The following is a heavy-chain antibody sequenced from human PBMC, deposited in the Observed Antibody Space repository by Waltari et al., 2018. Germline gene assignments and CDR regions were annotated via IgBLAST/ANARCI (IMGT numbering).Heavy chain of an antibody. J-gene: IGHJ4*02. CDR2: IRYDGSNK. V-gene: IGHV3-30*02. CDR1: GFTFSSYG. CDR3: AKDRAGRGRYYFDY. D-gene: IGHD1-26*01. Sequence: QVQLVESGGGVVQPGGSLRLSCAASGFTFSSYGMHWVRQAPGKGLEWVAFIRYDGSNKYYADSVKGRFTISRDNSKNTLYLQMNSLRAEDTAVYYCAKDRAGRGRYYFDYWGQGTLVTVSS.